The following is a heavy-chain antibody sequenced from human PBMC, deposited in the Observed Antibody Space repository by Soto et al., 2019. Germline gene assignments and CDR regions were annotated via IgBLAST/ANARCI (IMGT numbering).Heavy chain of an antibody. CDR3: ARESEDLTSNFDY. CDR1: GFTFTRFS. J-gene: IGHJ4*02. Sequence: GGSLRLSCAASGFTFTRFSMNWVRQAPGKGLEWVSSITSTTNYIYYADSMKGRFTVSRDNAKNSVYLDMNSLSAEDTAVYYCARESEDLTSNFDYWGQGTLVTVSS. V-gene: IGHV3-21*01. CDR2: ITSTTNYI.